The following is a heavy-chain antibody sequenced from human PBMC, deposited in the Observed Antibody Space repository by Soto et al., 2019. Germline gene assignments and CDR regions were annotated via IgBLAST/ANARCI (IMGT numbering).Heavy chain of an antibody. CDR3: AMVDVYVTPSPQDV. J-gene: IGHJ6*02. V-gene: IGHV1-18*01. D-gene: IGHD3-16*01. CDR1: GYTFTRYG. Sequence: QVQLVQSGAEVKNPGASVKVSCKASGYTFTRYGIGWARQAPGQGLEWMGWINTYNGITNYAQNVQGRVTLTTDTSTSAAYMGRRSLRSNDTAIYYCAMVDVYVTPSPQDVWGQGTTVIVSS. CDR2: INTYNGIT.